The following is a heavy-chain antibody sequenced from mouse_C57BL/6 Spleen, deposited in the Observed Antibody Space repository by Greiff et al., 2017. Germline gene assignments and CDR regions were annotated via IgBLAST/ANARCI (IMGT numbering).Heavy chain of an antibody. Sequence: QVQLQQSGAELVRPGASVKLSCKASGYTFTDYYINWVKQRPGQGLEWIARIYPGSGNTYYNEKFKGKATLTAEKSSSTAYMQLSSLTAEDSAVYFCAIFYYDYPWFAYWGQGTLVTVSA. V-gene: IGHV1-76*01. CDR1: GYTFTDYY. D-gene: IGHD2-4*01. CDR3: AIFYYDYPWFAY. CDR2: IYPGSGNT. J-gene: IGHJ3*01.